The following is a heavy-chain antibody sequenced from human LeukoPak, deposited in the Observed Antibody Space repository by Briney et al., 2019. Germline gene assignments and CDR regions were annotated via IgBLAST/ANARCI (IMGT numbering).Heavy chain of an antibody. J-gene: IGHJ4*02. Sequence: ETLSLTCAVYGGSFSGYYWSWIRQPPGKGLEWIGEINHSGSTNYNPSLKSRVTISVDTSENQFSLKLSSVTAADTAVYYCARGTAAVLRYFDWLLPYFDYWGQGTLVTVSS. CDR1: GGSFSGYY. CDR2: INHSGST. CDR3: ARGTAAVLRYFDWLLPYFDY. D-gene: IGHD3-9*01. V-gene: IGHV4-34*01.